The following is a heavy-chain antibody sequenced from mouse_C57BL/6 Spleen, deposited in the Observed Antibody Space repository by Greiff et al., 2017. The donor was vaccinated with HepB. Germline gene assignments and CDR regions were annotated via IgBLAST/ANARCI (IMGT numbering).Heavy chain of an antibody. J-gene: IGHJ3*01. Sequence: QVQLQQPGTELVKPGASVNLSCKASGYTFTSYWMHWVKQRPGQGLEWIGNINPSNGGTNYNEKIKSKATLTVDKSTSTVYMHLSSMTSADSAVYYCARGAPFAYWGQGTLVTVSA. CDR1: GYTFTSYW. CDR3: ARGAPFAY. V-gene: IGHV1-53*01. CDR2: INPSNGGT.